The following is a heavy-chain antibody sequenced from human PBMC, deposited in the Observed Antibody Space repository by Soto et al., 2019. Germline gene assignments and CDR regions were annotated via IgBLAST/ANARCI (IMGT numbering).Heavy chain of an antibody. CDR1: GGSFSGYY. V-gene: IGHV4-34*01. D-gene: IGHD3-3*01. CDR3: ARALYLEWLRRDAFDI. Sequence: SETLSLTCAVYGGSFSGYYWSWIRQPPGKGLEWIGEINHSGSTNYNPSLKSRVTISVDTSKNQFSLKLSSVTAADTAVYYCARALYLEWLRRDAFDIWGQGTMVTVSS. CDR2: INHSGST. J-gene: IGHJ3*02.